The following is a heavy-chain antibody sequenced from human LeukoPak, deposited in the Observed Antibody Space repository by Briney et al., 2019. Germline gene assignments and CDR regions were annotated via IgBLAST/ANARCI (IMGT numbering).Heavy chain of an antibody. D-gene: IGHD3-10*01. Sequence: ASVKVSCKASGGTFSGYGFSWVRQAPGQGLEWMGGIIPILDATNYAQRFQGRVTITADESTSTAYMELSSLRYEDTAVYYCAGDPPSRGFGVFDYWGQGTLVTVSS. J-gene: IGHJ4*02. CDR3: AGDPPSRGFGVFDY. V-gene: IGHV1-69*13. CDR1: GGTFSGYG. CDR2: IIPILDAT.